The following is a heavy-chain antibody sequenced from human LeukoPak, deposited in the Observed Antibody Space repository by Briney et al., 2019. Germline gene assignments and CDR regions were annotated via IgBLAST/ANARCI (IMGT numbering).Heavy chain of an antibody. V-gene: IGHV3-74*01. CDR3: ARGYGDWFDP. CDR2: TNSYGSST. Sequence: GGSLRLSCAVSGFTFSSYWMHWVRQAPGKGLVWVSRTNSYGSSTYYADSVKGRFSISRENAKNTLHLQMNSLRAEDTAVYYCARGYGDWFDPWGQGTLVTVSS. D-gene: IGHD4-17*01. CDR1: GFTFSSYW. J-gene: IGHJ5*02.